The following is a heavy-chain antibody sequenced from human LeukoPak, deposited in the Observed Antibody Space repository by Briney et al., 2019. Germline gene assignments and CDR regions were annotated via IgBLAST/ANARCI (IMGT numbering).Heavy chain of an antibody. CDR2: IYYSGST. V-gene: IGHV4-59*01. D-gene: IGHD2-21*02. J-gene: IGHJ1*01. CDR3: ASEVVTSIEYFQH. Sequence: SETLSLTCTVSGGSITSYYWSWIRQPPGKALEWIGYIYYSGSTNYNPSLKSRVTISVDTSKNQFSLKLRSVTAADTAVYYCASEVVTSIEYFQHWGQGTLVTVSS. CDR1: GGSITSYY.